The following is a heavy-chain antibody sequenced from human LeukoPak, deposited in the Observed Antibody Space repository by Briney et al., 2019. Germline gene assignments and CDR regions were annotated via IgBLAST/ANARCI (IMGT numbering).Heavy chain of an antibody. V-gene: IGHV3-74*01. J-gene: IGHJ1*01. Sequence: GGSLRLSCEASGFTFSRYWMHWVRHAPGKGLVWVSRINSDGKTNYADSVTGRFTISRDNAKNTVSLQMASLRAEDTGVYYCARAPSEVGGYYPEYFRHWGQGTLVTVSS. CDR1: GFTFSRYW. D-gene: IGHD3-22*01. CDR3: ARAPSEVGGYYPEYFRH. CDR2: INSDGKT.